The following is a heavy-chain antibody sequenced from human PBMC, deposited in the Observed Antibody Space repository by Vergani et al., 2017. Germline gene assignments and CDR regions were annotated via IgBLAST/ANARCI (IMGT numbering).Heavy chain of an antibody. J-gene: IGHJ4*02. CDR1: GFSVSNSG. D-gene: IGHD3-10*01. Sequence: QVQLVESGGGVVQPGGSLRLSCVASGFSVSNSGMHWLRQTPGKGLEWVAFIQYDGSDIFYADFVEGRFTISRDNSKNSLYLQMRSLRFDDTAVYYCANEGSANRIRGWLDHWGQGALVTVSS. CDR2: IQYDGSDI. V-gene: IGHV3-30*02. CDR3: ANEGSANRIRGWLDH.